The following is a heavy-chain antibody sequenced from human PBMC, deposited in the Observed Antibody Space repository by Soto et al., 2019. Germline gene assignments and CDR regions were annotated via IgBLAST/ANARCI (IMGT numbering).Heavy chain of an antibody. J-gene: IGHJ3*02. CDR1: GGTFSSYA. Sequence: QVQLVQSGAEVKKPGSSVKVSCKASGGTFSSYAISWVRQAPGQGLEWMGGIIPIFGTANYAQKFQGRVTITADESTSTAYMELSSLRSEDTAVYYCAREGRGDYCDHRENRDAFDIWGQGTMVTVSS. CDR3: AREGRGDYCDHRENRDAFDI. CDR2: IIPIFGTA. V-gene: IGHV1-69*01. D-gene: IGHD4-17*01.